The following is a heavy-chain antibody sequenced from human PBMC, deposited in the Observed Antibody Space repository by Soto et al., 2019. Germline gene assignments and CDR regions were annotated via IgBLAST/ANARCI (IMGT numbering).Heavy chain of an antibody. J-gene: IGHJ1*01. Sequence: GESLKISCKGSGYSFTNYWIGWVRQMPGKGLEWMAIIYPGNSDIRYSPSFQGQVTISADKSISTAYLQWSSLKASDTAIYYCARHDSSGYYLDTEYFQHWGQGTLVTVSS. CDR2: IYPGNSDI. V-gene: IGHV5-51*01. CDR1: GYSFTNYW. D-gene: IGHD3-22*01. CDR3: ARHDSSGYYLDTEYFQH.